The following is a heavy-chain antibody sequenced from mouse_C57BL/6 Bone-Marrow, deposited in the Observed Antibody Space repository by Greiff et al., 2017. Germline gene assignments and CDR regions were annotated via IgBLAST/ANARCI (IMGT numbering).Heavy chain of an antibody. CDR1: GYTFTSYG. CDR3: ARRGTAQAYYAMDY. Sequence: QVQLKQSGAELARPGASVKLSCKASGYTFTSYGISWVKQRTGQGLEWIGEIYPRSGNTYYNEKFKGKATLTADKSSSTAYMELRSLTSEDSAVYFCARRGTAQAYYAMDYWGQGTSVTVSS. V-gene: IGHV1-81*01. D-gene: IGHD3-2*02. CDR2: IYPRSGNT. J-gene: IGHJ4*01.